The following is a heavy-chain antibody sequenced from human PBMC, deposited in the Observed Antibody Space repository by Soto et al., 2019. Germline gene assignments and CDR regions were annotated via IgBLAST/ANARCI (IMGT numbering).Heavy chain of an antibody. Sequence: QVQLVQSGPELKKPGASVKVSCKTSGYSFYNSGISWVRQAPGQGLEWMGWISVYSGYAHYAQKFQGRVIMTADPFTSTSYMELRGLRSDDTAMYYCSKNGTTWFAAWGQGTLVTVSS. CDR3: SKNGTTWFAA. V-gene: IGHV1-18*01. CDR1: GYSFYNSG. CDR2: ISVYSGYA. J-gene: IGHJ5*02. D-gene: IGHD1-1*01.